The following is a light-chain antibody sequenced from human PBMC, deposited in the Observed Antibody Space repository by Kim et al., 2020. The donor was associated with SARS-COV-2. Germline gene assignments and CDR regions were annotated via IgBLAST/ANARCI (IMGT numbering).Light chain of an antibody. CDR1: SNNMGLQG. J-gene: IGLJ3*02. CDR3: SAWDSSLSSWV. Sequence: TATRTRPGNSNNMGLQGAGWRQQHQGHPPKLLSYRDTNRPSGISERLSASRSGSTASLTITGLQPEDEADYYCSAWDSSLSSWVFGGGTQLTVL. V-gene: IGLV10-54*01. CDR2: RDT.